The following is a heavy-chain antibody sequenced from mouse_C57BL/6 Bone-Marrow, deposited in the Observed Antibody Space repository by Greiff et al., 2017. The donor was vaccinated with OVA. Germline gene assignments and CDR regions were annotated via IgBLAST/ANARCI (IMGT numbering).Heavy chain of an antibody. J-gene: IGHJ4*01. D-gene: IGHD1-1*01. V-gene: IGHV1-54*01. CDR2: INPGSGGT. Sequence: VQLQQSGAELVRPGTSVKVSCKASGYAFTNYLIEWVKQRPGQGLEWIGVINPGSGGTNYNEKFKGKATLTADKSSSTAYMQLSSLTSEDSAVYFCARGGELRNYAMDYWGQGTSVTVSS. CDR1: GYAFTNYL. CDR3: ARGGELRNYAMDY.